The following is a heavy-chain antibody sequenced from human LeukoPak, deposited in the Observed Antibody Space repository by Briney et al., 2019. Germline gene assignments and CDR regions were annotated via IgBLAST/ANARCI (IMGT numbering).Heavy chain of an antibody. CDR3: ARFYYGSGSYYSSKGKNFDY. D-gene: IGHD3-10*01. J-gene: IGHJ4*02. CDR2: ISSSSSYI. CDR1: GFTFSSYG. V-gene: IGHV3-21*01. Sequence: PGGSLRLSCAASGFTFSSYGMHWVRQAPGKGLEWVSSISSSSSYIYYADSVKGRFTISRDNAKNSLYLQMNSLRAEDTAVYYCARFYYGSGSYYSSKGKNFDYWGQGTLVTVSS.